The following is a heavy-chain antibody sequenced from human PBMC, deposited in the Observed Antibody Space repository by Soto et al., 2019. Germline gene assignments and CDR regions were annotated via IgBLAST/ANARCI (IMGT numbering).Heavy chain of an antibody. D-gene: IGHD5-12*01. CDR2: IWYDGSNQ. V-gene: IGHV3-33*01. CDR3: ARVYSGYDLTVGY. J-gene: IGHJ4*02. CDR1: GFTFSSYG. Sequence: GGSLRLSCAASGFTFSSYGMNWVRQAPGKGLEWVAVIWYDGSNQNYEDSVKGRFTISRDNSKNTLYLQMNNLRAEDTAVYYWARVYSGYDLTVGYWGQGTLVTVSS.